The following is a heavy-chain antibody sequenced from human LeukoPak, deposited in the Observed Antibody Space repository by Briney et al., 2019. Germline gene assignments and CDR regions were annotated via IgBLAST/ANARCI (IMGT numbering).Heavy chain of an antibody. CDR1: GFTFSSYW. J-gene: IGHJ4*02. CDR2: IKQAGSEK. V-gene: IGHV3-7*01. Sequence: GGSLRLSCAASGFTFSSYWMSWVRQAPGKGLEWVANIKQAGSEKYYVDSVKGRFTISRDNAKNSLYLQMNSLRAEDTAVYYCARDQRYSSSSQVYWGQGTLVTVSS. CDR3: ARDQRYSSSSQVY. D-gene: IGHD6-13*01.